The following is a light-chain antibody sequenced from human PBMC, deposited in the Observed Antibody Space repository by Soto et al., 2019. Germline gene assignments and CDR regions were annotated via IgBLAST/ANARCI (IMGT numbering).Light chain of an antibody. CDR3: QQYNNWPIT. J-gene: IGKJ5*01. Sequence: EIEMTQSPATLSLAPGERVTLSCRASESVSTNLAWYQQKAGQAPRLLIYGAATRATAIPARFSGSGSGTEFTLTINSLQSEDFEIYYCQQYNNWPITFGQGTRLEIK. CDR1: ESVSTN. CDR2: GAA. V-gene: IGKV3-15*01.